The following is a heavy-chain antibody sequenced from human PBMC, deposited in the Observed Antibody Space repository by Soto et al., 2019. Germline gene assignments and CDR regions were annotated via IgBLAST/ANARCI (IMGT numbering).Heavy chain of an antibody. D-gene: IGHD3-22*01. CDR1: GFSISRTYY. V-gene: IGHV4-38-2*01. CDR2: ISYSGST. CDR3: ARYYFDGSGYYYGYFDY. Sequence: KASETLSLTCVVSGFSISRTYYWGWIRQTPGKGLEWIGSISYSGSTFYNASLQSRVTISIDTSKNHFSLRLTSVTAADTALYYCARYYFDGSGYYYGYFDYWGQGALVTVSS. J-gene: IGHJ4*02.